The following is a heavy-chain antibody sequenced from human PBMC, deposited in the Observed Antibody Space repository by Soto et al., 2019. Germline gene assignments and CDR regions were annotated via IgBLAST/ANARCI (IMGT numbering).Heavy chain of an antibody. J-gene: IGHJ4*02. V-gene: IGHV4-61*01. D-gene: IGHD2-2*01. Sequence: PSATLSLTCTVSGDSVSCNYYWSWIRQPPGKGLEWIAYIHHSGSANYSPSLKSRVSISVDPSKNQFSLKLTSVTAADTAIFYCARXGGYCSSSSCYTYFFDYWGQGALVTVSS. CDR2: IHHSGSA. CDR3: ARXGGYCSSSSCYTYFFDY. CDR1: GDSVSCNYY.